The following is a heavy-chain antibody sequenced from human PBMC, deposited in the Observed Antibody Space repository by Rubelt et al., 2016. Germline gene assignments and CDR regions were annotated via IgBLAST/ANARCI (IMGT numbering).Heavy chain of an antibody. Sequence: FTNYWISWVRQKPGKGLEWMGIIYPGDSDTRYSPSFQGQVTISADKSISAAYLQWSSLKASDTAMYYCARQSGTSAPLRYWGQGTLVTVSS. J-gene: IGHJ4*02. V-gene: IGHV5-51*01. CDR1: FTNYW. CDR3: ARQSGTSAPLRY. CDR2: IYPGDSDT.